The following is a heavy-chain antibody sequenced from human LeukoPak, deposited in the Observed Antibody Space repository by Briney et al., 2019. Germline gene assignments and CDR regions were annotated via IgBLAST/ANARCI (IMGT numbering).Heavy chain of an antibody. V-gene: IGHV3-53*01. CDR1: GFTVSSNY. J-gene: IGHJ4*02. CDR3: ARGRWVYDSSGFYSDY. CDR2: IYSGGTT. Sequence: PGGSLRLSCAASGFTVSSNYMSWVRQAPGKGLEWVSVIYSGGTTYYADSVKGRFTISRDNSKSTLYLQMNSLRAEDTAVYYCARGRWVYDSSGFYSDYWGQGTLVTVSS. D-gene: IGHD3-22*01.